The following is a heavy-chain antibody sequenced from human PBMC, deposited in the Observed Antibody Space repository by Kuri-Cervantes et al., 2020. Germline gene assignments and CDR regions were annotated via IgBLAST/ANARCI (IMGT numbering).Heavy chain of an antibody. CDR2: IDPNSGGT. V-gene: IGHV1-2*02. J-gene: IGHJ2*01. D-gene: IGHD5-24*01. CDR1: GGTFSSYA. Sequence: ASVKVSCKASGGTFSSYAISWVRQAPGQGLEWMGWIDPNSGGTNYAQKFQGRVTMTRDTSISTAYMELSRLRSDDTAVYYCARGRRDGYTYFDLWGRGTLVTVSS. CDR3: ARGRRDGYTYFDL.